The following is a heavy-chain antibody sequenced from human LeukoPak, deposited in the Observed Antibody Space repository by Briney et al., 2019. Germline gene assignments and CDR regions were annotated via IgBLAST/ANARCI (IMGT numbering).Heavy chain of an antibody. CDR3: ARDVRQSIDYYDSSGYYGAYAFDI. D-gene: IGHD3-22*01. CDR2: IIPIFGTA. V-gene: IGHV1-69*13. CDR1: GGTLSSYA. J-gene: IGHJ3*02. Sequence: ASVNVSCKASGGTLSSYAISWVRQAPGQGLEGVGGIIPIFGTANYAQTFQGRVTITADESTSTAYMELSSLRSEDTAVYYCARDVRQSIDYYDSSGYYGAYAFDIWGQGTMVTVSS.